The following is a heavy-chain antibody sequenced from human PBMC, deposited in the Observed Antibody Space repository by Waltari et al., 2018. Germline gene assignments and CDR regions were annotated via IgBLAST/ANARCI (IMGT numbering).Heavy chain of an antibody. CDR2: IYQSGSI. V-gene: IGHV4-38-2*01. J-gene: IGHJ6*04. D-gene: IGHD3-10*01. CDR1: GYSISTGYY. CDR3: AYFSVFWVTDV. Sequence: QVQLQESGPGLVKPSETLSLTCAVSGYSISTGYYWGWIRQPPGKGLEWIGTIYQSGSIYYNPSLESRITISIDTSKNQFSLKLNSVIVADTAVYYCAYFSVFWVTDVWGRGTTVTVSS.